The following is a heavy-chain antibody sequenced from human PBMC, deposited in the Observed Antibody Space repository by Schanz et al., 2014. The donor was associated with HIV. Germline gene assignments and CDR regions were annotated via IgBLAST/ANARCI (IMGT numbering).Heavy chain of an antibody. J-gene: IGHJ4*02. Sequence: EVQLLESGGDLVQPGGSLRLSCAASGFTFKNYGMSWVRQAPGKGLEWVSTIGGTNTHYAESVEGRFTVSRDNSKNTLSLQMDSLRVDDTAIYYCAKRSGRSFGYFDSWGQGTLVTVSS. CDR1: GFTFKNYG. V-gene: IGHV3-23*01. CDR2: IGGTNT. D-gene: IGHD2-15*01. CDR3: AKRSGRSFGYFDS.